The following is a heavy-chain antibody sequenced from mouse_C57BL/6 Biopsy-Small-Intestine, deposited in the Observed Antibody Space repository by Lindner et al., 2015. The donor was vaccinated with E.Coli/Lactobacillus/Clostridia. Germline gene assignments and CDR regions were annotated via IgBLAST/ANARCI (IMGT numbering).Heavy chain of an antibody. J-gene: IGHJ2*01. CDR3: ARRGLYLYSYYDY. CDR1: GYTLTNYV. CDR2: IHPYNDGT. V-gene: IGHV1-14*01. Sequence: VQLQESGPELVKPGASVKMSCKASGYTLTNYVMHWVKQKPGQGLEWIGYIHPYNDGTKYNEKFKGKATLTSDKSSSTAYMELSSLTSEDSAVYYCARRGLYLYSYYDYWGQGTTLTVSS. D-gene: IGHD2-12*01.